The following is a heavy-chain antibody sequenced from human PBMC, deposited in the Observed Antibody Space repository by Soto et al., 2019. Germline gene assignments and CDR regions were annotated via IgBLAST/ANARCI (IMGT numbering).Heavy chain of an antibody. V-gene: IGHV1-8*01. J-gene: IGHJ5*02. CDR1: GYTFTSYD. CDR3: ARGPGIAVAGLTDVGDWFEP. D-gene: IGHD6-19*01. Sequence: ASVKVSCKASGYTFTSYDINWVRQATGQGLEWMGWMNPNSGNTGYAQKFQGRVTMTRNTSISTAYMELSSLRSEDTAVYYCARGPGIAVAGLTDVGDWFEPWGQGTLV. CDR2: MNPNSGNT.